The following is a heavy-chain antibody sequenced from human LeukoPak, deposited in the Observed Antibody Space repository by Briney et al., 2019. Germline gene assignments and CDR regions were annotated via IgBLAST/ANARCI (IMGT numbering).Heavy chain of an antibody. Sequence: SETLSLTCAVYGGSFSGYYWSWIRQPPGKGREWIGEINHSGSTNYNPSLKSRVTISVDTSKNQFSLKLSSVTAADTAVYYCARGGGIQLWYPFDYWGQGTLVTVSS. V-gene: IGHV4-34*01. D-gene: IGHD5-18*01. CDR3: ARGGGIQLWYPFDY. CDR2: INHSGST. CDR1: GGSFSGYY. J-gene: IGHJ4*02.